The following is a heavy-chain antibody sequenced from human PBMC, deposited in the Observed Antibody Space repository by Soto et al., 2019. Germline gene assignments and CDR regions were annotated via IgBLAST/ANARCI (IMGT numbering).Heavy chain of an antibody. Sequence: ASVKVSCKASGYTFKNYGISWVRQAPGQGLEWMAWISAYNGNTNYAQKLQGRVTVTTDTSTSTAYMELRSLRSDDTAVYYCTKAPGIAASNDICGQGTMVTV. CDR3: TKAPGIAASNDI. J-gene: IGHJ3*02. D-gene: IGHD6-13*01. CDR1: GYTFKNYG. V-gene: IGHV1-18*01. CDR2: ISAYNGNT.